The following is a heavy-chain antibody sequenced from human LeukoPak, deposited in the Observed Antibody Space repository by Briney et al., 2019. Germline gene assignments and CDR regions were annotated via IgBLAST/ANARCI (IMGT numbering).Heavy chain of an antibody. CDR2: VNADGGNT. J-gene: IGHJ4*02. V-gene: IGHV3-23*01. D-gene: IGHD6-13*01. Sequence: GGSLRLSCAASGFTFDNYRMRWVRQAPGKGLEWVSTVNADGGNTYYADSVKGRFTISRDNSKSTLILQMNSLRVEDTALYYCTKRVRYGGTWDHFADWGQGTLVTVSS. CDR3: TKRVRYGGTWDHFAD. CDR1: GFTFDNYR.